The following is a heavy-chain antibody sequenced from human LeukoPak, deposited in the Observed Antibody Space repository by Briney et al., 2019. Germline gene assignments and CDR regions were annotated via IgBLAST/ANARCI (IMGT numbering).Heavy chain of an antibody. V-gene: IGHV3-64*01. CDR1: GFSFRNYA. D-gene: IGHD1-26*01. Sequence: GGSLRLSCVASGFSFRNYAIHWVRQAPGKGLEYVSVINTDGRITYYANSVKGRFTISRDNSKNTVYLQMGSLRGEDMAVYYCTRDGGSFCDFDYWGQGALVTVSS. CDR2: INTDGRIT. J-gene: IGHJ4*02. CDR3: TRDGGSFCDFDY.